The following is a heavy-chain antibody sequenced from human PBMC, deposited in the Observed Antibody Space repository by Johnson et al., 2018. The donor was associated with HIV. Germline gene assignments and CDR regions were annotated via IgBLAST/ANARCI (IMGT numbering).Heavy chain of an antibody. J-gene: IGHJ3*02. CDR1: GFTFSNYP. Sequence: EVQLVESGGGLVQPGGSLRLSCVASGFTFSNYPMHWVRQAPGRGLEYVSRVTNNGDSTYYVNAVKGRFTISRDNSKNTLYLQMNSLRAEDTAVYYCPKVDDYGDWGGAFDIWGQGTMVTVSS. CDR3: PKVDDYGDWGGAFDI. V-gene: IGHV3-64*01. D-gene: IGHD4-17*01. CDR2: VTNNGDST.